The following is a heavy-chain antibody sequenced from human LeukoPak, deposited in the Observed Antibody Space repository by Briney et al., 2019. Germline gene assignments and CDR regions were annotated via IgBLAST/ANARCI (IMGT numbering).Heavy chain of an antibody. D-gene: IGHD2-8*01. V-gene: IGHV5-51*01. CDR2: IYAGDSDA. J-gene: IGHJ4*02. CDR1: GYNFNTYW. CDR3: ARRRGCSNDPCPLDY. Sequence: GASLQISCRCSGYNFNTYWIGWVRPLPGKGLEWMEIIYAGDSDASYSPSFQGQVTMSVDKSINTAYLQWSSLKAAETAMYYCARRRGCSNDPCPLDYWGQGTLVTVSS.